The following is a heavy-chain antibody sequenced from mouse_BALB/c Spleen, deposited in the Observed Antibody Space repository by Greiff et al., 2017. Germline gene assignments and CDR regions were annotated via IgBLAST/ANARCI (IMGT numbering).Heavy chain of an antibody. CDR1: GYSITSDYA. CDR2: ISYSGST. Sequence: DVQLQESGPGLVKSSQSLSLTCTVTGYSITSDYAWNWIRQFPGNKLEWMGYISYSGSTSYNPSLKSRISITRDTSKNQFFLQLNSVTTEDTATYYCARRYYSSYYFDYWGQGTTLTVSS. CDR3: ARRYYSSYYFDY. V-gene: IGHV3-2*02. D-gene: IGHD1-1*01. J-gene: IGHJ2*01.